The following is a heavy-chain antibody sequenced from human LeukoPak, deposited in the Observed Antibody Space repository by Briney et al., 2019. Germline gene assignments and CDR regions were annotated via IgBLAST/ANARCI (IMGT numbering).Heavy chain of an antibody. CDR2: IIPFFGTT. CDR3: ARRPYYDIGGYLLT. V-gene: IGHV1-69*05. J-gene: IGHJ5*02. D-gene: IGHD3-22*01. Sequence: SVKVSCKASGGTFSSYTISWVRQAPGQGLEWMGRIIPFFGTTNYAQKFQGRVTLTTDESTSTAYMELSSLRSEDTAVYYCARRPYYDIGGYLLTWGQGTLVTVSS. CDR1: GGTFSSYT.